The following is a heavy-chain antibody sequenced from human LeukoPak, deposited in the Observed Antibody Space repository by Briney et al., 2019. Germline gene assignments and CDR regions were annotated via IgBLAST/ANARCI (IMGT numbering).Heavy chain of an antibody. J-gene: IGHJ5*02. CDR2: TYYRSKWYN. CDR1: GDSVSSNSAA. V-gene: IGHV6-1*01. CDR3: ARGGDTAMARYDWFDP. D-gene: IGHD5-18*01. Sequence: SQTLSLTCAISGDSVSSNSAAWNWIRQSPSRGLEWLGRTYYRSKWYNDYAVSVKGRITINPDTSKNQFSLRLNSVTPEDTAVYYCARGGDTAMARYDWFDPWGQGTLVTVSS.